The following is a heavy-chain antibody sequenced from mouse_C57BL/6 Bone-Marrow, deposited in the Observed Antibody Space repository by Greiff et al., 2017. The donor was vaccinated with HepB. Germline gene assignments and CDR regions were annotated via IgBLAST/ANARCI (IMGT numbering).Heavy chain of an antibody. V-gene: IGHV1-19*01. CDR2: INPYNGGT. CDR3: ARGYGYSFAY. CDR1: GYTFTDYY. D-gene: IGHD2-2*01. Sequence: DVKLQESGPVLVKPGASVKMSCKASGYTFTDYYMNWVKQSHGKSLEWIGVINPYNGGTSYNQKFKGKATLTVDKSSSTAYMELNSLTSEDSAVYYCARGYGYSFAYWGQGTLVTVSA. J-gene: IGHJ3*01.